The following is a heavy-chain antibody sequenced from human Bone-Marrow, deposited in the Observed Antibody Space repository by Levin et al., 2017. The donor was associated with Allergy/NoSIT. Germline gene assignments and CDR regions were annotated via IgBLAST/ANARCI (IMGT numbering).Heavy chain of an antibody. CDR3: ARDQLVVVVPAAIRGFYYYYYGMDV. Sequence: GGSLRLSCAASGFTFSDYYMSWIRQAPGKGLEWVSYISSSGSTIYYADSVKGRFTISRDNAKNSLYLQMNSLRAEDTAVYYCARDQLVVVVPAAIRGFYYYYYGMDVWGQGTTVTVSS. CDR2: ISSSGSTI. V-gene: IGHV3-11*01. CDR1: GFTFSDYY. J-gene: IGHJ6*02. D-gene: IGHD2-2*02.